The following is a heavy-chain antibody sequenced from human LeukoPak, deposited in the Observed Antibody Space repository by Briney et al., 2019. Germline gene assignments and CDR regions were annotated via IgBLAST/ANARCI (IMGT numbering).Heavy chain of an antibody. CDR1: GFTFSSYW. J-gene: IGHJ4*02. CDR2: IKQDGSEK. CDR3: AKAGGSNPPYDY. D-gene: IGHD4-23*01. Sequence: GGSLRLSCAASGFTFSSYWMSWVRQAPGKGLEWVANIKQDGSEKYYVDSVKGRFTISRDNAKNSLYLQMNSLRAEDTAVYFCAKAGGSNPPYDYWGQGTLVTVSS. V-gene: IGHV3-7*03.